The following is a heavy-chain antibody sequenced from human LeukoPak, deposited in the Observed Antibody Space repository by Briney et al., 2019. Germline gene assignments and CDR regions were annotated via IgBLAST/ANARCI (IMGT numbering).Heavy chain of an antibody. CDR2: INPNSGGT. J-gene: IGHJ5*02. D-gene: IGHD3-16*01. CDR1: GYTFTGYY. CDR3: ARDRARLIEVADWFDP. Sequence: ASVKVSCKASGYTFTGYYMHWVRQAPGQGLEWMGWINPNSGGTNYAQKFQGRVTMTRDTSISTAYMEPSRLRSDDTAVYYCARDRARLIEVADWFDPWGQGALVTVSS. V-gene: IGHV1-2*02.